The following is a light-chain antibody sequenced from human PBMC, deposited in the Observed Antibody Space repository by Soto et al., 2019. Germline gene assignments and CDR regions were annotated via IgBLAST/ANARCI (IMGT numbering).Light chain of an antibody. Sequence: QSVLTQPPSASGTPGQRVTISCSGSSSNIGSNTVNWYQQLPGTAPKLLIYGNNERPSGVPDRFSGSKSGTSGSRAISGLQSAEEVGYYCASWDVTLNVAVFGGGTQLTVL. J-gene: IGLJ7*01. V-gene: IGLV1-44*01. CDR3: ASWDVTLNVAV. CDR1: SSNIGSNT. CDR2: GNN.